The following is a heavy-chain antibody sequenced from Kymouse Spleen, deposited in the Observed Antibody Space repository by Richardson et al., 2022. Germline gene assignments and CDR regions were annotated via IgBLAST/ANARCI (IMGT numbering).Heavy chain of an antibody. V-gene: IGHV3-33*01. Sequence: QVQLVESGGGVVQPGRSLRLSCAASGFTFSSYGMHWVRQAPGKGLEWVAVIWYDGSNKYYADSVKGRFTISRDNSKNTLYLQMNSLRAEDTAVYYCARDKDYDILTGYPYFDYWGQGTLVTVSS. CDR1: GFTFSSYG. J-gene: IGHJ4*02. CDR2: IWYDGSNK. CDR3: ARDKDYDILTGYPYFDY. D-gene: IGHD3-9*01.